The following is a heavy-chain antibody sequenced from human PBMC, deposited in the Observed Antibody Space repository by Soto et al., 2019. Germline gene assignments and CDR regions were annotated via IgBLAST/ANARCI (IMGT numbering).Heavy chain of an antibody. CDR3: ARYPWRYYDSSGRFFYI. J-gene: IGHJ3*02. CDR2: LNPNSGGT. Sequence: QVQLVQSGAEVKKPGASVKVSCKASGYTFTGYYMHWVRQAPGQGLEWMGWLNPNSGGTNYAQKFQGRVTMTRDTSISTAYMELSRLRSDDTAVYYCARYPWRYYDSSGRFFYIWGQGTMVTVSS. V-gene: IGHV1-2*02. CDR1: GYTFTGYY. D-gene: IGHD3-22*01.